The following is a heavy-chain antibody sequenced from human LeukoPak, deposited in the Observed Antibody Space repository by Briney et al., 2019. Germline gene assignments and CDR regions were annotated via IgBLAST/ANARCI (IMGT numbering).Heavy chain of an antibody. J-gene: IGHJ4*02. CDR1: GYSFTSYW. CDR3: ARRLNGRSGYSYGQIDY. CDR2: IYPGDSDT. V-gene: IGHV5-51*01. D-gene: IGHD5-18*01. Sequence: GESLKISCKGSGYSFTSYWIGWVRQVPGKGLEWMGIIYPGDSDTRYSPSFQGQVTISADKSISTAYLQWSSLKASDTAMYYCARRLNGRSGYSYGQIDYWGQGTLVTVSS.